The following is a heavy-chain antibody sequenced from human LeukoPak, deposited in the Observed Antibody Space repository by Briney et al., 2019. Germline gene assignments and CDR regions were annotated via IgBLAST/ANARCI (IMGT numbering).Heavy chain of an antibody. Sequence: GGSLRLSCAASGFTFSNAWMSWVRKAPGRGLEWVGRIKSKTDGGATDYAAPVKGRFTISRDDSKTTLYLQMNSLKTEDTAVYYCTTGVVWFGELSPDYYYYYGMDVWGQGTTVTVSS. D-gene: IGHD3-10*01. V-gene: IGHV3-15*01. CDR2: IKSKTDGGAT. J-gene: IGHJ6*02. CDR3: TTGVVWFGELSPDYYYYYGMDV. CDR1: GFTFSNAW.